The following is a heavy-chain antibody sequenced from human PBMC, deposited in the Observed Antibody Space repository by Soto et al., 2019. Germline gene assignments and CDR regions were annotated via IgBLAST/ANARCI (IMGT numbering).Heavy chain of an antibody. V-gene: IGHV1-69*01. J-gene: IGHJ4*02. CDR1: GDSFSSYA. CDR2: IIPIFGTP. CDR3: AMGANYYETGVLPY. Sequence: QVQLVQSVAEVKKPGSSVKVSCKASGDSFSSYAISWVRQAPGHGLEWMGRIIPIFGTPNYAQRVEGRVTITADESTSTPNLDLTGLKSDDRAVYYVAMGANYYETGVLPYGGQGTWFTAPQ. D-gene: IGHD3-22*01.